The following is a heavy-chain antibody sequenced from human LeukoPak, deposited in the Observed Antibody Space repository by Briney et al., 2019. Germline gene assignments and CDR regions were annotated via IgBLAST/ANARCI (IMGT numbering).Heavy chain of an antibody. J-gene: IGHJ4*02. D-gene: IGHD6-13*01. CDR1: GGSFSGYY. CDR2: INHSGST. Sequence: SETLSLTCAVYGGSFSGYYWSWIRQPPGKGLEWIGEINHSGSTDYNPSLKSRVTISVDTSKNQFSLKLSSVTAADTAVYYCARGGRIAAAGTEEGNYFDYWGQGTLVTVSS. CDR3: ARGGRIAAAGTEEGNYFDY. V-gene: IGHV4-34*01.